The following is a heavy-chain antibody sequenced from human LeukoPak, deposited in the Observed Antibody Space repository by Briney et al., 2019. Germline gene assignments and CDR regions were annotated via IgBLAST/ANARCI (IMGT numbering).Heavy chain of an antibody. V-gene: IGHV3-74*01. J-gene: IGHJ1*01. CDR1: GFTFSSCW. CDR3: ARAPSEIGGYYPEYFRH. CDR2: IKSDGST. Sequence: GGSLRLSCAASGFTFSSCWMHWVRQAPGKGLVWVSRIKSDGSTNYADSVKGRFTISRDNAKNTLSLQMNSLRAEDTGVYYCARAPSEIGGYYPEYFRHWGQGTLVTVSS. D-gene: IGHD3-22*01.